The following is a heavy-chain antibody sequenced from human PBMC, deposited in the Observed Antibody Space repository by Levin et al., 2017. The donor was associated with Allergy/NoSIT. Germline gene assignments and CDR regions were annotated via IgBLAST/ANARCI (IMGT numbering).Heavy chain of an antibody. CDR1: GGSISSSSYY. CDR2: IYYSGST. D-gene: IGHD3-10*01. J-gene: IGHJ5*02. CDR3: ARQRMVRGVIHWFDP. V-gene: IGHV4-39*01. Sequence: PSETLSLTCTVSGGSISSSSYYWGWIRQPPGKGLEWIGSIYYSGSTYYNPSLKSRVTISVDTSKNQFSLKLSSVTAADTAVYYCARQRMVRGVIHWFDPWGQGTLVTVSS.